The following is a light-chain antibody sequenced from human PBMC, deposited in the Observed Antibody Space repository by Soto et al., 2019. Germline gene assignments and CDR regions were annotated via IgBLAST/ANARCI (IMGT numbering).Light chain of an antibody. CDR3: QQYNTWPRT. CDR2: GAS. Sequence: EIVMTQSPDNLSVSLGXGATLSCRASQPISRNLAWYQQKPGQAPRLLIYGASTRATDIPGRFSGGGSGTEFTLTISSLQSEDFAIYFCQQYNTWPRTFCQGTKVDIK. CDR1: QPISRN. J-gene: IGKJ1*01. V-gene: IGKV3-15*01.